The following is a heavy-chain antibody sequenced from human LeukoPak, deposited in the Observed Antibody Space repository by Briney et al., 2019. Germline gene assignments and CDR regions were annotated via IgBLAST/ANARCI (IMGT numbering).Heavy chain of an antibody. J-gene: IGHJ4*02. CDR3: ARDRNLAAAGISSY. CDR2: MNPNSGNT. CDR1: GYTFTSYD. D-gene: IGHD6-13*01. Sequence: ASVKVSCKASGYTFTSYDINWVRQATGQGLEWMGWMNPNSGNTGYAQKFQGRVTMTRNTSISTAYMELSRLRSDDTAVYFCARDRNLAAAGISSYWGQGTLVTVSS. V-gene: IGHV1-8*01.